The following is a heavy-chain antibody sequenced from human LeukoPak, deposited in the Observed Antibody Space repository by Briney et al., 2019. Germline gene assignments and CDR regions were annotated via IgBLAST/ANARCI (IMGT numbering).Heavy chain of an antibody. Sequence: GGSLRLSCEASGFTFSHYGMHWVRQAPGKGLEWVAVIWSDGTNQYYADSVKGRFTISRDNFNNLVSLQMDRLRAEGTAVYYCAKGAQRGFDYSNSLEHWGQGSLVIVSS. CDR1: GFTFSHYG. CDR2: IWSDGTNQ. CDR3: AKGAQRGFDYSNSLEH. V-gene: IGHV3-33*06. J-gene: IGHJ4*02. D-gene: IGHD4-11*01.